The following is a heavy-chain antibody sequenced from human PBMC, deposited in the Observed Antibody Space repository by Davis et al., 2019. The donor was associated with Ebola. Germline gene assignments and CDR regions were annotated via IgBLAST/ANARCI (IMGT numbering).Heavy chain of an antibody. D-gene: IGHD2-2*01. J-gene: IGHJ1*01. CDR1: GYTFTSYG. V-gene: IGHV1-18*04. Sequence: ASVKVSCKASGYTFTSYGISWVRQAPGQGLEWMGWISAYNGNTNYAQKLQGRVTMTTDTSTSTAYMELRSLRSDDTAVYYCARDRKYQLLLSAEYFQHWGQGTLVTVSS. CDR3: ARDRKYQLLLSAEYFQH. CDR2: ISAYNGNT.